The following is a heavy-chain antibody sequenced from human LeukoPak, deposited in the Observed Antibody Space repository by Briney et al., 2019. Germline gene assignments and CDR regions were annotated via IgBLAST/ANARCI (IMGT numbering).Heavy chain of an antibody. CDR1: GFTFSSYE. V-gene: IGHV3-48*03. CDR2: ISSSGSTI. CDR3: ARSVTMIVDWFDP. J-gene: IGHJ5*02. D-gene: IGHD3-22*01. Sequence: TGGSLRLSCAASGFTFSSYEMNWVRQAPGKGLEWVSYISSSGSTIYYADSVKGRFTISRDNAKNSLYLQMNSLRAEDTAVYYCARSVTMIVDWFDPWGQGTLVTVSS.